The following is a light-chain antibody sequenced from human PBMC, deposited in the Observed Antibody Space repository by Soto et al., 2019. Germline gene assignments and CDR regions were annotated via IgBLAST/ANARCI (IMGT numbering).Light chain of an antibody. V-gene: IGKV1-39*01. CDR1: GRVSTY. CDR2: SAY. J-gene: IGKJ2*01. CDR3: QQSHTSPYP. Sequence: DIPMTQSPSSLSASVGDRVIITCRASGRVSTYLNWYEQKPGKAPSLLIHSAYTLQSGVPSRLPGSGSGTDFPHTISSLQPEDFATYYCQQSHTSPYPFGQGPKLEI.